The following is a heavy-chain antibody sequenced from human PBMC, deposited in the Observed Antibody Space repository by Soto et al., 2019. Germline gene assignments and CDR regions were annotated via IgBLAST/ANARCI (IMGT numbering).Heavy chain of an antibody. CDR3: AHEGFGSDNWFDA. CDR2: IYWNDEK. V-gene: IGHV2-5*01. J-gene: IGHJ5*02. D-gene: IGHD3-10*01. Sequence: QITLKESGPTLVTPTQTLTLTCTFSGFSLTTTGLGVAWIRQPPGKALEWLALIYWNDEKRYRPSLRSRLTITKDTSKNQVVLTMTDMDPVATATYFCAHEGFGSDNWFDAWGQGALVIVSS. CDR1: GFSLTTTGLG.